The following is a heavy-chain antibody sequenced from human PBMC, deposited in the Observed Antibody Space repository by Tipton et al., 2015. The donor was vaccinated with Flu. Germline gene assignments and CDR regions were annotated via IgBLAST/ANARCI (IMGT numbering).Heavy chain of an antibody. Sequence: TLSLTCTVSGGSISSDYWSWIRQPPGKGLEWIGCIYYSGSTNYNPSLKSRVTISVDTSKNQFSLKLSSVTAADTAVYYCARHDRVQRFFDFWGQGTLVTVST. V-gene: IGHV4-59*08. J-gene: IGHJ4*02. CDR2: IYYSGST. CDR1: GGSISSDY. D-gene: IGHD6-6*01. CDR3: ARHDRVQRFFDF.